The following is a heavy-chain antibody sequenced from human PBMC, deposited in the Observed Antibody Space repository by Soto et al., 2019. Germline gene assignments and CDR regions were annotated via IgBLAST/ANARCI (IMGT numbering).Heavy chain of an antibody. D-gene: IGHD3-10*01. CDR2: ITWSSDSM. Sequence: EVQLVESGGGLVQPGRSLRLSCVASGFTFYNHGMHWVRQAPGRGLEWVSGITWSSDSMGYADSVKGRFTISRDNAKNSLYLQMNSLRPEDTALYYCATADSGFSGYMDVWGKGTTVTVSS. V-gene: IGHV3-9*01. CDR1: GFTFYNHG. CDR3: ATADSGFSGYMDV. J-gene: IGHJ6*03.